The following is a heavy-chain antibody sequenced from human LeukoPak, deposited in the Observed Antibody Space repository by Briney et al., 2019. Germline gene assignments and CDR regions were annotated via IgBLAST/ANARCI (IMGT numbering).Heavy chain of an antibody. Sequence: SETLSLTCTVSGGSISSYYWSWIRQPPGKGLEWIGYIYYSGSTNYNPSLKSRVTISVDTSKNQFSLKLSSVTAADTAVYYCARFTIFGDAFDIWGQGTMVTVSS. V-gene: IGHV4-59*08. J-gene: IGHJ3*02. CDR2: IYYSGST. D-gene: IGHD3-9*01. CDR1: GGSISSYY. CDR3: ARFTIFGDAFDI.